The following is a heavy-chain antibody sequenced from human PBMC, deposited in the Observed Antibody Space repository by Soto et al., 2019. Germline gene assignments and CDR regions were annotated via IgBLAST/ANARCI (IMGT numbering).Heavy chain of an antibody. CDR1: GFTFSSYA. CDR2: ISYDGSNK. J-gene: IGHJ4*02. D-gene: IGHD3-22*01. Sequence: QVQLVESGGGVVQPGRSLRLSCAASGFTFSSYAMHWVRQAPGKGLEWVAVISYDGSNKYYADSVKGRFTISRDNSKXXXXLXXXXXXXXXXXXXXXXXXXRRIEDSSGYPDWGQGXLVTVSS. V-gene: IGHV3-30-3*01. CDR3: XXXXRRIEDSSGYPD.